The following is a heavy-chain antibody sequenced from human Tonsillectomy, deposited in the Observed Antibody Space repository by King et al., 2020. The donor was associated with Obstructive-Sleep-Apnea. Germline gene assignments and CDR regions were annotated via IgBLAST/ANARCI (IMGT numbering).Heavy chain of an antibody. V-gene: IGHV3-74*01. CDR2: INSDESST. Sequence: VQLVESGGGLVQPGGSLRLSCAASGFTFSNSWMHWVRQAPGKGLVWVSHINSDESSTNYADSVKGRFTISRDNDKNTVYLQMNSLRAEDTAVYYCARGRGYIPDYWGQGTLVTVSS. CDR3: ARGRGYIPDY. D-gene: IGHD2-2*02. J-gene: IGHJ4*02. CDR1: GFTFSNSW.